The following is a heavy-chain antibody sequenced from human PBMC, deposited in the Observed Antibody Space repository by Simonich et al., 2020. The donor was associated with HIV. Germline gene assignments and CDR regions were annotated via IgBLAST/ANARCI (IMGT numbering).Heavy chain of an antibody. J-gene: IGHJ4*02. V-gene: IGHV4-38-2*01. CDR3: ARVGRGAEFDY. CDR1: GYSISSGYY. D-gene: IGHD1-26*01. Sequence: QVQLQESGPGLVKPSATLSLTCAVSGYSISSGYYWGWIRQPPGKGLGWIGSIDHSGTTYDSPSLKSRVTISVDTSKNHFSRKLTSVTAADTAVYYCARVGRGAEFDYWGQGTLVTVSS. CDR2: IDHSGTT.